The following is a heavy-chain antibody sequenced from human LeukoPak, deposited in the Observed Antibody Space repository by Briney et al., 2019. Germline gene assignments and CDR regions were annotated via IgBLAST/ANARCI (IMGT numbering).Heavy chain of an antibody. CDR1: GGTFSSYA. J-gene: IGHJ6*03. Sequence: SVKVSCRASGGTFSSYAISWARQAPGQGLEWMGGIIPIFGTANYAQKFQGRVTITADESTSTAYMELSSLRSEDTAVYYCARRGGSSSGNYYYYYMDVWGKGTTVTVSS. CDR3: ARRGGSSSGNYYYYYMDV. D-gene: IGHD6-6*01. CDR2: IIPIFGTA. V-gene: IGHV1-69*01.